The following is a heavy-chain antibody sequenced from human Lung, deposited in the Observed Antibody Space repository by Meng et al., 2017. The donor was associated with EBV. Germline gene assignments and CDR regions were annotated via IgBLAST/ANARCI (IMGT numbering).Heavy chain of an antibody. CDR2: IYYSGST. D-gene: IGHD3-10*01. J-gene: IGHJ5*02. V-gene: IGHV4-31*03. Sequence: QVTLQQPVPGLVKPSQTLSLTCTVSGGSISSKNYYWSWIRQHPGKGLEWIGYIYYSGSTYYNPSLKSRVTISVDTSKNQFSLNLTFVTAADTAVYYCATTTVRGVNWIDPWGQGTLVTVSS. CDR1: GGSISSKNYY. CDR3: ATTTVRGVNWIDP.